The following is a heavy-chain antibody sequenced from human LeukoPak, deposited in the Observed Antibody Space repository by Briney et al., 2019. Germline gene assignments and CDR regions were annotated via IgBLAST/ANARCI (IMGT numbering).Heavy chain of an antibody. CDR2: INTNTGNP. Sequence: EASVKVSCKASGYTFTSYAMNWVRQAPGQGLEWMGWINTNTGNPTYAQGFTGRFVFSLDTSVSTAYLQISSLKAEDTAVYYCAREFYDSSGYYRLYRSYYYYGMDVWGQGTTVTVSS. D-gene: IGHD3-22*01. V-gene: IGHV7-4-1*02. CDR1: GYTFTSYA. CDR3: AREFYDSSGYYRLYRSYYYYGMDV. J-gene: IGHJ6*02.